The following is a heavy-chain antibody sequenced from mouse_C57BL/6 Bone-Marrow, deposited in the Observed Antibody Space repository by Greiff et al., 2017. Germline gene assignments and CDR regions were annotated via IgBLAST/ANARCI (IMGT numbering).Heavy chain of an antibody. CDR2: IYPRDGST. CDR1: GYTFTRYD. D-gene: IGHD3-1*01. J-gene: IGHJ2*01. Sequence: QVQLKQSGPELVKPGASVKLCWKASGYTFTRYDIYWVKQRPGQGLEWIGWIYPRDGSTKYNEKFKGKATLTVDTSSSTAYMELHSLTSEDSADYYGAHSETYYFHSWGPAATLTAST. CDR3: AHSETYYFHS. V-gene: IGHV1-85*01.